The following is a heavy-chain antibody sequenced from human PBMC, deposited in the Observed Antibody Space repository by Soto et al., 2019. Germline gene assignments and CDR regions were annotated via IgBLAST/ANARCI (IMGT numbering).Heavy chain of an antibody. Sequence: ASVKVSCKAAGYTFSSYDMHWVRQAPGQRLEWMGLINPSVGSTTYAQKLQGRVTMTRDTSTSTVYMELSSLRSEDTAVYYCSRLRLGDDYWSSYYTGVSFDFWGQGTLVTVSS. D-gene: IGHD3-3*01. CDR3: SRLRLGDDYWSSYYTGVSFDF. CDR1: GYTFSSYD. J-gene: IGHJ4*02. V-gene: IGHV1-46*01. CDR2: INPSVGST.